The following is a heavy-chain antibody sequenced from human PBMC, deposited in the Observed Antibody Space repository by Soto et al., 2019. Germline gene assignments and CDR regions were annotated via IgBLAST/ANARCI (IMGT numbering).Heavy chain of an antibody. CDR3: AKKRMVGSGYLRNALDY. CDR1: GFTFSSYA. CDR2: ISGSGGST. V-gene: IGHV3-23*01. J-gene: IGHJ4*02. Sequence: GGSLRLSCAASGFTFSSYAMSWVRQAPGKGLEWVSAISGSGGSTYYADSVKGRFTISRDNSKNTLYLQMNSLRAEDTAVYYCAKKRMVGSGYLRNALDYWGQGTLVTVSS. D-gene: IGHD3-22*01.